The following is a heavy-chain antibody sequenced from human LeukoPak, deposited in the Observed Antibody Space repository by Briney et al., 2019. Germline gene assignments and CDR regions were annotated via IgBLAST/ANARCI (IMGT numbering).Heavy chain of an antibody. J-gene: IGHJ4*02. CDR1: GGTFSSYA. D-gene: IGHD4-17*01. Sequence: GASVKVSCKASGGTFSSYAISWVRQAPGQGLEWMGGIIPIFGTANYAQKFQGRVTIAADESTSTAYMELSSLRSEDTAVYYCARDLPYGDSYYFDYWGQGTLVAVSS. CDR3: ARDLPYGDSYYFDY. V-gene: IGHV1-69*13. CDR2: IIPIFGTA.